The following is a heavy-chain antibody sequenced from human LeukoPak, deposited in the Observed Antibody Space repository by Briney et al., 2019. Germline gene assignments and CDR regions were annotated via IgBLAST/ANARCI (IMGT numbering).Heavy chain of an antibody. CDR3: ARTYYYDSSGYPKGRSAFDI. V-gene: IGHV1-69*04. CDR2: IIPILGIA. CDR1: GGTFSSYA. Sequence: SVKVSCKASGGTFSSYAISWVRQAPGQGLEWMGRIIPILGIANYAQKFQGRVTITADKSTSTAYMELSSLRSEDTAVYYCARTYYYDSSGYPKGRSAFDIWGQGTMVTVSS. J-gene: IGHJ3*02. D-gene: IGHD3-22*01.